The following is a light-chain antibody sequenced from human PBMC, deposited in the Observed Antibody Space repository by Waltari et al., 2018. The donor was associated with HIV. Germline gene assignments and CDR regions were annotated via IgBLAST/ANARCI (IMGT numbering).Light chain of an antibody. V-gene: IGKV4-1*01. Sequence: DIVMTPSPDPLRLPLCERATPTRRSSRRVLSTSTNKNYLAWYQQKVGQPPKVVIYWASTRESGVPDRFSGSGSGTNFTLTINNLQAEDVALYFCQQYYSTPLTFGGGTKVEIK. J-gene: IGKJ4*01. CDR2: WAS. CDR3: QQYYSTPLT. CDR1: RRVLSTSTNKNY.